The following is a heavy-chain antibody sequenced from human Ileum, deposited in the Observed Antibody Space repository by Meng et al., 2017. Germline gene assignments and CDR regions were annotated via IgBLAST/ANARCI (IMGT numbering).Heavy chain of an antibody. J-gene: IGHJ4*02. D-gene: IGHD5-12*01. CDR3: ARDSSGYDKFDY. Sequence: QVQLQESGPGLVKPSETLSLTCTVSGGSISSYYWSWIRQPPGKGLEWIGYIYYSGSTNYNPSLKSRVTISVDTSKNQFSLKLSSVTAADTAVYYCARDSSGYDKFDYWGQGTLVTVSS. CDR1: GGSISSYY. V-gene: IGHV4-59*01. CDR2: IYYSGST.